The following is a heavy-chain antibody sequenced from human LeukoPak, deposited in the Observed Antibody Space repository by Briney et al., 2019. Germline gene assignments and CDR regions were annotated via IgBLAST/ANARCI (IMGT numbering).Heavy chain of an antibody. CDR3: ARVYSGYQVYSYYYYMDV. J-gene: IGHJ6*03. CDR2: IYHSGST. CDR1: GYSISSGYY. Sequence: SETLSLTCTVSGYSISSGYYWGWIRQPPGKGLEWIGSIYHSGSTYYNPSLKSRVTISVDTSKNQFSLKLSSVTAADTAVYYCARVYSGYQVYSYYYYMDVWGKGTTVTVSS. V-gene: IGHV4-38-2*02. D-gene: IGHD5-12*01.